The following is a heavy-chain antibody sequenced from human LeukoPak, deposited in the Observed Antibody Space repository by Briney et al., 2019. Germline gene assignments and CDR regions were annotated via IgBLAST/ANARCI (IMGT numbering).Heavy chain of an antibody. CDR3: AAVATAHSGYRDY. Sequence: SVKVSCKASGFTFTSSAMQWVRQARRQRLEWIGWIVVGSGNTNYAQKFQERVTITRDMSTSTAYMELSSLRSEDTAVYYCAAVATAHSGYRDYWGQGTLVTVSS. D-gene: IGHD5-12*01. CDR2: IVVGSGNT. V-gene: IGHV1-58*02. CDR1: GFTFTSSA. J-gene: IGHJ4*02.